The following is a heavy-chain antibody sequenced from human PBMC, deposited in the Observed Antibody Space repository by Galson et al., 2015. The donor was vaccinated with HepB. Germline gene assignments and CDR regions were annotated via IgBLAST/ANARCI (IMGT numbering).Heavy chain of an antibody. D-gene: IGHD6-6*01. CDR1: GGSFRGYY. CDR2: INHSGST. CDR3: ARCIAARPESLSWFDP. Sequence: LSLTCAVYGGSFRGYYWSWIRQPPGTGLEWIGEINHSGSTNYNPSLKSRVTISVDTSKNQFSLKLSSVTAADTAVYYCARCIAARPESLSWFDPWGQGTLVTVSS. J-gene: IGHJ5*02. V-gene: IGHV4-34*01.